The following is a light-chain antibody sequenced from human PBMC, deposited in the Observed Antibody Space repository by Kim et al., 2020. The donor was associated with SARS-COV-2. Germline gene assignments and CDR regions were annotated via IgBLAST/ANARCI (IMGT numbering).Light chain of an antibody. Sequence: QSALTQPASVSGSPGQSITISCTGFSSDIGAYNYVSWFQQHPGKAPKLLIYDVTKWPSGISNRFSGSKSGNTASLTISGLQAEDEADYYCSSYSSSGAWVFGGGTQLTV. CDR1: SSDIGAYNY. J-gene: IGLJ3*02. V-gene: IGLV2-14*03. CDR2: DVT. CDR3: SSYSSSGAWV.